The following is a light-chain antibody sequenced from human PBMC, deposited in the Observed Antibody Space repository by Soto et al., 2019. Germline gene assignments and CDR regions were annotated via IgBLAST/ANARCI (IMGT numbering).Light chain of an antibody. CDR2: RNN. Sequence: QSVLTQPPSASGTPGQRVTISCSGSSSNIGRNYVYWYQQLPGTAPKLLIYRNNQRPSVVPDRFSGSKSGTSAALAISGLRSEDEADYYCAAWDDSLSANVVFGGGTKLTVL. V-gene: IGLV1-47*01. CDR3: AAWDDSLSANVV. CDR1: SSNIGRNY. J-gene: IGLJ2*01.